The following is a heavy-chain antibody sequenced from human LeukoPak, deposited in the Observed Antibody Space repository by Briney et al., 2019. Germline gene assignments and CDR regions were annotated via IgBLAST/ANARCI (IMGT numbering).Heavy chain of an antibody. J-gene: IGHJ4*02. CDR2: IIPIFGTA. CDR3: AGPGMWYFDY. V-gene: IGHV1-69*13. Sequence: ASVKVSXKASGGTFSSYAISWVRQAPGQGLEWMGGIIPIFGTANYAQKFQGRVTITADESTSTAYMELSSLRSEDPAVYYCAGPGMWYFDYWGQGTLVTVSS. CDR1: GGTFSSYA. D-gene: IGHD1-26*01.